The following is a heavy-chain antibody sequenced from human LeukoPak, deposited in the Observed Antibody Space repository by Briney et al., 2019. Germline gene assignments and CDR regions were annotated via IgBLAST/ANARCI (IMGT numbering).Heavy chain of an antibody. Sequence: GGSLRLSCAASGFTFSNYWMSWVRQAPGKGLEWVSVIYSGGSTYYADSVKGRFTISRDNSKNTLYLQMNSLRAEDTAVYYCAREEYSYGYVSYWGQGTLVTVSS. J-gene: IGHJ4*02. CDR1: GFTFSNYW. CDR2: IYSGGST. V-gene: IGHV3-66*01. CDR3: AREEYSYGYVSY. D-gene: IGHD5-18*01.